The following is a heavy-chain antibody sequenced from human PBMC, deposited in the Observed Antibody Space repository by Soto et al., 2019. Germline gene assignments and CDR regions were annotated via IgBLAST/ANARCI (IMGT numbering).Heavy chain of an antibody. CDR2: ITNSGDDA. CDR3: SKGSAPCCSGGSCYPFDR. V-gene: IGHV3-23*01. Sequence: EVQLLESGGDLVQPGGSLRLSCAASGFTFSSYAMTWVRQAPGRGLECVSVITNSGDDAHYISSVKGRFTSSRDNSKNRLFLQMDSLRVEDTAVYYCSKGSAPCCSGGSCYPFDRWGQATQVTVSS. J-gene: IGHJ4*02. D-gene: IGHD2-15*01. CDR1: GFTFSSYA.